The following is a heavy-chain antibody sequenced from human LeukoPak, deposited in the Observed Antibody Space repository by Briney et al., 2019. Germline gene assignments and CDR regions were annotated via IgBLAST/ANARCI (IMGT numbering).Heavy chain of an antibody. CDR2: IRSKANSYAT. D-gene: IGHD6-19*01. CDR3: TRLRLGNYYYYYGMDV. J-gene: IGHJ6*02. CDR1: GFTFSGSA. V-gene: IGHV3-73*01. Sequence: PGRSLRLSCAASGFTFSGSAMHWVRQASGKGLEWVGRIRSKANSYATAYAASVKGRFTISRDDSKNTAYLQMNSLKTEDTAVYYCTRLRLGNYYYYYGMDVWGQRTTVTVSS.